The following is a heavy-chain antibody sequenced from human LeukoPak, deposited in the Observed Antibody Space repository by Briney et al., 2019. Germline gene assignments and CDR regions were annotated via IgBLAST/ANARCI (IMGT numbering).Heavy chain of an antibody. J-gene: IGHJ6*02. CDR1: GFTFSSYS. CDR3: ARDLRYGSGSYYYYYGMDV. CDR2: ISSSISYI. D-gene: IGHD3-10*01. V-gene: IGHV3-21*01. Sequence: GGSLRLSCAASGFTFSSYSMNWVRQAPGKGLEWVSSISSSISYIYYADSVKGRFTISRDNAKNSLYLQMNSLRAEDTAVYYCARDLRYGSGSYYYYYGMDVWGQGTTVTVSS.